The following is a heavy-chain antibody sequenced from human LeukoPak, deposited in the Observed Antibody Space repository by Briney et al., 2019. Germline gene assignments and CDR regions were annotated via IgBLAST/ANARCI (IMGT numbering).Heavy chain of an antibody. CDR3: AKDLHTYYYDSSGYPRGYWFDP. V-gene: IGHV3-11*01. J-gene: IGHJ5*02. CDR2: ISSSGSTI. CDR1: GFTFSDYY. D-gene: IGHD3-22*01. Sequence: GGSLRLSCAASGFTFSDYYMSWIRQAPGKGLEWVSYISSSGSTIYYADSVKGRFTISRDNAKNSLYLQMNSLRAEDTALYYCAKDLHTYYYDSSGYPRGYWFDPWGQGTLVTVSS.